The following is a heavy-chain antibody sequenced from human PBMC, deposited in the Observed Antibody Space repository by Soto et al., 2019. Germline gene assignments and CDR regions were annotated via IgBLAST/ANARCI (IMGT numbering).Heavy chain of an antibody. J-gene: IGHJ2*01. V-gene: IGHV3-15*01. Sequence: GGSLRLSCAASGFTFSDAWMSWVRQAPGKGLEWVGLIKKKTDGGTTDYAAPVKGRFTISRDNSKNTLYLQMNSLRAEDTAVYYCAKVPYSSSWYWYFDLWGRGTLVTVSS. CDR3: AKVPYSSSWYWYFDL. CDR2: IKKKTDGGTT. CDR1: GFTFSDAW. D-gene: IGHD6-13*01.